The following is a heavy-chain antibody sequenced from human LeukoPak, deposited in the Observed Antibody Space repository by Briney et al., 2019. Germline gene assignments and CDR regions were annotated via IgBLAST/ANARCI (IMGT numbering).Heavy chain of an antibody. CDR3: ARDNSGSPDY. Sequence: SQTLSLTCTVSGGSISSGSFYWSWVRQPAGKGLEWIGRIYTSGSTDYNPSLKSRVTISVDTSKSQISLKVTSVTAADTAVYYCARDNSGSPDYWGPGTLITVSS. CDR1: GGSISSGSFY. D-gene: IGHD1-26*01. V-gene: IGHV4-61*02. CDR2: IYTSGST. J-gene: IGHJ4*02.